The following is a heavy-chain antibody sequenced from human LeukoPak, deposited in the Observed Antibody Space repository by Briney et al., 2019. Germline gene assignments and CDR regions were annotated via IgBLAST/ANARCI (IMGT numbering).Heavy chain of an antibody. J-gene: IGHJ4*02. CDR3: ARDRAAFDS. Sequence: GGSLRLSCAASGFTFSSFPMSWVRQAPGKGLQWVSRITGRGGNTYYADSVEGRFTISRDNSKNTLSLQMDSLRAEDTAIYYCARDRAAFDSWGQGTLVTVSS. CDR1: GFTFSSFP. V-gene: IGHV3-23*01. D-gene: IGHD6-25*01. CDR2: ITGRGGNT.